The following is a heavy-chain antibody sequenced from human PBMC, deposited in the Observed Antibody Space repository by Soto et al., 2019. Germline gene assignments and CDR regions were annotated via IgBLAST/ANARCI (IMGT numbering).Heavy chain of an antibody. CDR1: GCSVTSICYS. CDR3: ARGRKYYDSSGYYSRDAFDI. V-gene: IGHV4-30-2*01. CDR2: INHSGST. Sequence: LSLTGTVSGCSVTSICYSWIWIRQPPGKGLEWIGEINHSGSTNYNPSLKSRVTISVDTSKNQFSLKLSSVTAADTAVYYCARGRKYYDSSGYYSRDAFDIWGQGTMVTVSS. D-gene: IGHD3-22*01. J-gene: IGHJ3*02.